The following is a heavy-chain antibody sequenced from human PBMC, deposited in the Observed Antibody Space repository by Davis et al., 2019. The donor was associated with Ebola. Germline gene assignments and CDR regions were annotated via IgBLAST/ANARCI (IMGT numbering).Heavy chain of an antibody. Sequence: PGGSLRLSCAASGFTFSSYEMNWVRQAPGKGLEWVSYISSSGSTIYYADSVKGRFTISRDNAKNSLYLQMNSLRAEDTAVYYCAREKAIAAAGPPYFDYWGQGTLVTVSS. CDR3: AREKAIAAAGPPYFDY. V-gene: IGHV3-48*03. J-gene: IGHJ4*02. D-gene: IGHD6-13*01. CDR1: GFTFSSYE. CDR2: ISSSGSTI.